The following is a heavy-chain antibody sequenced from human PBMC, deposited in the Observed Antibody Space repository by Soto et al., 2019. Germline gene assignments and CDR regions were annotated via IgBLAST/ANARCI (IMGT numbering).Heavy chain of an antibody. Sequence: GESLKISCKGSGYSFTSYWISWVRQMPGKGLEWMGRIDPSDSYTNYSPSFQGHVTISADKSISTAYLQWSSLKASDTAMYYCARRVAGSAKGRYFDRLDDYGMDVWGQGTTVTVSS. CDR3: ARRVAGSAKGRYFDRLDDYGMDV. V-gene: IGHV5-10-1*01. J-gene: IGHJ6*02. CDR2: IDPSDSYT. D-gene: IGHD3-9*01. CDR1: GYSFTSYW.